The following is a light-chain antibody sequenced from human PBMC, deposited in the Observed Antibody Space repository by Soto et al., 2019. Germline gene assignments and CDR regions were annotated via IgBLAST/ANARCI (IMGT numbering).Light chain of an antibody. V-gene: IGLV2-14*01. CDR2: EVT. J-gene: IGLJ1*01. CDR3: SSYTSISTYV. CDR1: SSDVGGYNY. Sequence: QSVLTQPASVSGSPGQSITISCTGTSSDVGGYNYVSWYQQHPGKAPKLMIYEVTNRPSGVSDRFSGSKSDNTASLTISGLQAEDEADYCCSSYTSISTYVFGTGTKVTVL.